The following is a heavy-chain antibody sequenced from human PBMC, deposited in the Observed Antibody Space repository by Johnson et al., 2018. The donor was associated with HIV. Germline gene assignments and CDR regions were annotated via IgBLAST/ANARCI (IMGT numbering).Heavy chain of an antibody. CDR1: GFTFSDYY. V-gene: IGHV3-7*01. CDR2: IKQDGSEK. CDR3: ARVGDYVDAFDI. D-gene: IGHD3-16*01. Sequence: VQLVESGGSLVKPGGSLSLSCAASGFTFSDYYMSWIRQAPGKGLEWVANIKQDGSEKYYVDSVKGRFTISRDNSKNTLYLQMNSLRAEDTAVYYCARVGDYVDAFDIWGQGTVVTVSS. J-gene: IGHJ3*02.